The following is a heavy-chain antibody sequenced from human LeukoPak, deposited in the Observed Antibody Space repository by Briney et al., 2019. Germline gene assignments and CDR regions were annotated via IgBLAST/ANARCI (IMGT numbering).Heavy chain of an antibody. CDR1: GFTFSDYD. Sequence: SGGSLRLSCAASGFTFSDYDMHWVRQATGKGLEWVSAIGTAGDTYYTGSVKGRFTISRENAKNSLYLQMNSLRAGDTAVYYCARVAKERVGGVYYFDYWGQETLVTVSS. CDR2: IGTAGDT. CDR3: ARVAKERVGGVYYFDY. J-gene: IGHJ4*02. D-gene: IGHD1-1*01. V-gene: IGHV3-13*01.